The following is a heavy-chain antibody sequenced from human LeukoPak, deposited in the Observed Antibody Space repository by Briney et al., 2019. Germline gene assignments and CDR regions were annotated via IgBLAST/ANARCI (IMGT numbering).Heavy chain of an antibody. D-gene: IGHD3-22*01. Sequence: GGSLRLSCAASGFTFSRYWMSWVRPAPGKGLEWVANIKQDGSEKYYVDFVKGRFTISRDNAKNSLYLQMDSLRAEDTAVYYCARGVRPYYYDSSGYPRALAFDIWGQGTMVTVSS. CDR2: IKQDGSEK. J-gene: IGHJ3*02. CDR3: ARGVRPYYYDSSGYPRALAFDI. CDR1: GFTFSRYW. V-gene: IGHV3-7*03.